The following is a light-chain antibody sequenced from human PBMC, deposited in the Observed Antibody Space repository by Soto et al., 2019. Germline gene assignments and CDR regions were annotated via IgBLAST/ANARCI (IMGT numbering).Light chain of an antibody. CDR3: QEYFSYPLT. J-gene: IGKJ4*01. V-gene: IGKV1-16*02. Sequence: DIQMTQSPSSLSASVGHRVTITCRASQGIRNYLAWFQQKPGKAPKSLIYAASSVEPGVPPKFRGSGSGTDFTPTITSLQPEDSVTYYCQEYFSYPLTFGGGTRVEIE. CDR1: QGIRNY. CDR2: AAS.